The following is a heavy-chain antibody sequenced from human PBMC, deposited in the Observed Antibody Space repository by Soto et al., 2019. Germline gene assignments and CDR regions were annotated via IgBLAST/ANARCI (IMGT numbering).Heavy chain of an antibody. CDR2: INSDGSIT. CDR1: GFTFNTHW. J-gene: IGHJ4*02. D-gene: IGHD1-26*01. V-gene: IGHV3-74*01. CDR3: ARAMTSVGAAAKGDF. Sequence: EVQLVESGGGLILPGGSLRLSCAASGFTFNTHWMHWVRQAPGKGLVWVSRINSDGSITDYADSGKGRFSISRDNPRNTLYLQMNSLSPEDTAVYYCARAMTSVGAAAKGDFWGQGTLVTVSS.